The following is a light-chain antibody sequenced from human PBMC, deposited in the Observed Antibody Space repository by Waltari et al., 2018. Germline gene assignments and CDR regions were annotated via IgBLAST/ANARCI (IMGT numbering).Light chain of an antibody. Sequence: DIVMTQSPDSLAVSLGERATINCKSSQSVLYSSNNKNYLAWYQQKSGQPPKLLIYWASTRESGVPSRFSGSGSGTEFTLTISSLQTDDFATYYCKHYNGFPYTFGQGTRLEI. J-gene: IGKJ2*01. CDR2: WAS. V-gene: IGKV4-1*01. CDR1: QSVLYSSNNKNY. CDR3: KHYNGFPYT.